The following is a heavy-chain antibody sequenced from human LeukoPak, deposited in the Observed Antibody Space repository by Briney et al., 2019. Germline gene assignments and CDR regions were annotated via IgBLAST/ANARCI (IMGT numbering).Heavy chain of an antibody. J-gene: IGHJ4*02. CDR2: IYHSGST. Sequence: SETLSLTCAVSGGSISSGGYSWSWIRQPPGKGLEWIGYIYHSGSTNYSPSLRSRVTISVDKSKNQFSLKLNSVTAADTAVYYCARGGGTPTTVVTPFAYWGQGTLVTVSS. V-gene: IGHV4-30-2*01. CDR1: GGSISSGGYS. CDR3: ARGGGTPTTVVTPFAY. D-gene: IGHD4-23*01.